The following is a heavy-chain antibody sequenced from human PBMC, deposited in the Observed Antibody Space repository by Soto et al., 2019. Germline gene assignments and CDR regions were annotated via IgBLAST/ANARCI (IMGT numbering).Heavy chain of an antibody. J-gene: IGHJ1*01. CDR3: ARVGYGYFQH. V-gene: IGHV4-34*01. CDR1: GGSFSGYY. D-gene: IGHD5-12*01. CDR2: INHSGRT. Sequence: QVQLQQWGAGLLKPSETLSLTCAVYGGSFSGYYWSWIRQPPGQGLEWIGEINHSGRTNYNPSLKSRVPISVDTSKNQFSLKLSSVTAADTAVYYCARVGYGYFQHWGQGTLVTVSS.